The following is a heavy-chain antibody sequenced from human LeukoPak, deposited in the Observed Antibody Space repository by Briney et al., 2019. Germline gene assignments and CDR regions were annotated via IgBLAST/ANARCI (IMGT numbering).Heavy chain of an antibody. CDR2: INHSGST. Sequence: PSETLSLTCAVYGGSFSGNYWSWIRQPPGKGLEWIGEINHSGSTNYNPSLKSRVTISVDTSKNQFSLKLGSVTAADTAVYYCASRRIAARKQNFDYWGQGTLVTVSS. CDR1: GGSFSGNY. CDR3: ASRRIAARKQNFDY. D-gene: IGHD6-6*01. J-gene: IGHJ4*02. V-gene: IGHV4-34*01.